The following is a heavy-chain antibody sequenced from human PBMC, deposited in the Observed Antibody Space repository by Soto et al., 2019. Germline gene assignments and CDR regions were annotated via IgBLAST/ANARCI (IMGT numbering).Heavy chain of an antibody. V-gene: IGHV4-31*03. J-gene: IGHJ4*02. CDR3: ARDPLASSTGGY. CDR2: IYYSGST. D-gene: IGHD6-13*01. Sequence: QVQLQESGPGLVKPSQTLSLTCTVSGGSISSDGYYWSWIRQHPGKGLEWIGYIYYSGSTYYNPSLKSRXXIXVXXSKNQFSLKLSSVTAADTAVYYCARDPLASSTGGYWGQGTLVTVSS. CDR1: GGSISSDGYY.